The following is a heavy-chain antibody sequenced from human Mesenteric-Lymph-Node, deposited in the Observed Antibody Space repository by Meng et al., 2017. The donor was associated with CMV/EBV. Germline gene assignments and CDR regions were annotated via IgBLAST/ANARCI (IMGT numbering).Heavy chain of an antibody. CDR2: ISSSGSTI. CDR1: GFTFSSYE. V-gene: IGHV3-48*03. Sequence: GGSLRLSCAASGFTFSSYEMNWVRQAPGKGLEWVSYISSSGSTIYYADSVKGRFTISRDNAKNSLYLQMNSLRAEDTAVYYCARNPNWGLQYYFDYWGQGTLVTVSS. CDR3: ARNPNWGLQYYFDY. J-gene: IGHJ4*02. D-gene: IGHD7-27*01.